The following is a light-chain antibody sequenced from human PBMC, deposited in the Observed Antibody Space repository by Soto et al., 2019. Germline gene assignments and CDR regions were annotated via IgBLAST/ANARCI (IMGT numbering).Light chain of an antibody. Sequence: QSVLTQPPSVSAAPRQRVTISCSGSSSNIGNNAVNWYQQLPGKAPKLLIYYDDLLPSGVSDRFSGSKSGTSASLAISGLQSEDEADYYCAAWDDSLNGVYVFGTGTKLTVL. CDR3: AAWDDSLNGVYV. J-gene: IGLJ1*01. CDR2: YDD. CDR1: SSNIGNNA. V-gene: IGLV1-36*01.